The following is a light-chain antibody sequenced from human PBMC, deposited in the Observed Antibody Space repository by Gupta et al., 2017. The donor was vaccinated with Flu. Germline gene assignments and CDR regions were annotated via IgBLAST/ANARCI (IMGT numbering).Light chain of an antibody. CDR2: AAS. Sequence: PSSLSASVGDRVTITCRASQTISSYLNWYQQKPGKAPKLLIYAASSLQSGVPSRFSGSGSGTDFTLTISSLQPEDFATYYCQQSYSTPITFGQGTRLEIK. CDR3: QQSYSTPIT. V-gene: IGKV1-39*01. J-gene: IGKJ5*01. CDR1: QTISSY.